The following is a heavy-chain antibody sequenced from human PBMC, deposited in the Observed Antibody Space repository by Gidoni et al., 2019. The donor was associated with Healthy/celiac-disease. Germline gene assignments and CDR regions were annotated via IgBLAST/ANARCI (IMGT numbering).Heavy chain of an antibody. CDR3: ARGVVPAANPLDY. V-gene: IGHV3-21*01. D-gene: IGHD2-2*01. J-gene: IGHJ4*02. Sequence: EVQLVESGGGLVKPGGSLRLSCAASGFTFSSYSMNWVRQAPGKGLEWVSSISSSSSYIYYADSVKGRFTISRDNAKNSLYLQMNSLRAEDTAVYYCARGVVPAANPLDYWGQGTLVTVSS. CDR2: ISSSSSYI. CDR1: GFTFSSYS.